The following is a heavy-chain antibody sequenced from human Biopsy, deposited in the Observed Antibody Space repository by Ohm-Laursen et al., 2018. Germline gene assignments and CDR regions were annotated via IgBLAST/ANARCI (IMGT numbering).Heavy chain of an antibody. V-gene: IGHV1-24*01. CDR1: GYTLAALS. CDR3: AADINVWNVNY. Sequence: ASVKVSCKVSGYTLAALSMHWVRQAPGRGLEWMGGFAPENGKTIYAQKFQGRITMTEDTSTDTAYMELSSLRSEDTAVYYCAADINVWNVNYWGQGTQVTVSS. J-gene: IGHJ4*02. D-gene: IGHD1-1*01. CDR2: FAPENGKT.